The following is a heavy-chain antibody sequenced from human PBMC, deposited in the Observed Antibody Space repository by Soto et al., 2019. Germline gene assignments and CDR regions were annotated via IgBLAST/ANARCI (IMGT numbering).Heavy chain of an antibody. D-gene: IGHD6-19*01. V-gene: IGHV5-51*03. CDR2: IYPGDSDT. CDR1: GYSFTSYW. CDR3: ARETRAVAGRGAFDP. Sequence: EVQLVQSGAEVKKPGESLKISCKGSGYSFTSYWLGWVRPLPGKGLEWMGIIYPGDSDTRYSPSFQGQVTISADKSSSTAYLQWSSLKASDTAMYYCARETRAVAGRGAFDPWGQGTLVTVSS. J-gene: IGHJ5*02.